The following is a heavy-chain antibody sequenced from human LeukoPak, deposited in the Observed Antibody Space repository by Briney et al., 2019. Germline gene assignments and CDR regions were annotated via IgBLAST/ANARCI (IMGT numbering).Heavy chain of an antibody. Sequence: SETLSLTCTVSGGSISSYYWSWIRQPPGKGLEWIGEINHSGSTNYNPSLKSRVTISVDTSKNQFSLKLSSVTAADTAVYYCARDYKAAAGLDYWGQGTLVTVSS. CDR2: INHSGST. D-gene: IGHD6-13*01. CDR3: ARDYKAAAGLDY. J-gene: IGHJ4*02. CDR1: GGSISSYY. V-gene: IGHV4-34*01.